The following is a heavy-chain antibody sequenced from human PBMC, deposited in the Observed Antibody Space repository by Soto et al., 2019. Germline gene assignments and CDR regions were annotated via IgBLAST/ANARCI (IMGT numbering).Heavy chain of an antibody. V-gene: IGHV1-18*01. Sequence: QVQLVQSGAEVKKPGASVKVSCKASGYTFTTYGISWVPQAPGQGLGWVGWFSAYCGNTKYAQKLQGMXTVTTDTSTSTAYMEVRSLRSDDTAVYYCARGRYGDYWGQGTLVTTSS. CDR3: ARGRYGDY. CDR1: GYTFTTYG. J-gene: IGHJ4*02. CDR2: FSAYCGNT. D-gene: IGHD4-17*01.